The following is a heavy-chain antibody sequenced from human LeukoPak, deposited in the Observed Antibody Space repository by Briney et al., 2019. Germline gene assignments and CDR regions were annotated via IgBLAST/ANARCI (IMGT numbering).Heavy chain of an antibody. Sequence: GDSVKVSCKASGYTFTIHGISWVRQAPGQGLEWMGWISAYNGDTKYAQKTQGRVTMTTDASTSTAYMELRSMRSDDTAVYYCARGSGYDFLGAFDIWGQGTMVTVPS. CDR1: GYTFTIHG. D-gene: IGHD5-12*01. V-gene: IGHV1-18*01. J-gene: IGHJ3*02. CDR3: ARGSGYDFLGAFDI. CDR2: ISAYNGDT.